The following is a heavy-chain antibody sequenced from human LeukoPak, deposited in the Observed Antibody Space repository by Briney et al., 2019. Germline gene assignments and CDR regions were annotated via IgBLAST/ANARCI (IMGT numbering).Heavy chain of an antibody. CDR2: VYQSGST. D-gene: IGHD3-10*01. CDR3: ARGVNYGSGSSPRFDY. Sequence: SETLSLTCSVSEYSINSGYYWDWIRQPPGKGLEWIGSVYQSGSTYYNPSHKSRVTISIDTSKNQFSLKLSSVNAADTAVYYCARGVNYGSGSSPRFDYWGQGTLVTVSS. J-gene: IGHJ4*02. CDR1: EYSINSGYY. V-gene: IGHV4-38-2*02.